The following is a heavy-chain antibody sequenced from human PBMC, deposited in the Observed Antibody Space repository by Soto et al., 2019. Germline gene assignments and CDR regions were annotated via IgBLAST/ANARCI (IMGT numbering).Heavy chain of an antibody. CDR2: INPTGGPT. CDR3: TRAEEMATIRFEH. V-gene: IGHV1-46*01. Sequence: ASVKVSCKASGYTFAFYFIHWVRQAPGHGLEWMGTINPTGGPTSYAQKFQGRVTMTRDTSTNTVYMELTSLTYDDTAVYYCTRAEEMATIRFEHWGQGALATVSS. J-gene: IGHJ4*02. CDR1: GYTFAFYF.